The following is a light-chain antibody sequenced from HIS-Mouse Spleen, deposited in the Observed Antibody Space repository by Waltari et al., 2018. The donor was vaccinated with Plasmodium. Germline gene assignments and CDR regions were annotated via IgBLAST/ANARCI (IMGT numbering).Light chain of an antibody. CDR1: ALPQKY. Sequence: SYELTQPPSVSVSPGPTARITCSGYALPQKYAYWYQQKTGQAPVLVIYEDSKRPSGIPGRFSGSSSGTMATLTISGAQVEDEADYYCYSTDSSGNHRVFGGGTKLTVL. CDR3: YSTDSSGNHRV. J-gene: IGLJ3*02. CDR2: EDS. V-gene: IGLV3-10*01.